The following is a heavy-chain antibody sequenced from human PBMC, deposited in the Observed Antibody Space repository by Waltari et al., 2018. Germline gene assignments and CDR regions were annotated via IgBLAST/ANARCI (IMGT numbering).Heavy chain of an antibody. Sequence: EEQLVESGGGLVQTGGSLRLSCVASGFTFSMPMMSWVRQTPGKRLEGVAKRKREGSGSHDGDSAKGRFIISRDNAKNSVFLEMNSLTVEDTAVYYCARDLSSWGGGGYYFDSWGQGTLVTVSS. CDR2: RKREGSGS. D-gene: IGHD3-10*01. CDR3: ARDLSSWGGGGYYFDS. CDR1: GFTFSMPM. J-gene: IGHJ4*02. V-gene: IGHV3-7*01.